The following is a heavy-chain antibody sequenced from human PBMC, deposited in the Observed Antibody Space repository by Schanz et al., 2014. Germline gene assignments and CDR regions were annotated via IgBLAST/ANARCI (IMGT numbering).Heavy chain of an antibody. CDR1: GFTFSSYA. Sequence: EVQLLESGGGLVQPGGSLRLSCAASGFTFSSYAMSWVRQAPGKGLEWVSFIYIGGNTYYADSVKGRFTISRDNSKNTVYIQMNSLRAEDTAVYYCARGGPAYYFDDWGQGILVTVSS. V-gene: IGHV3-66*01. J-gene: IGHJ4*02. CDR2: IYIGGNT. CDR3: ARGGPAYYFDD.